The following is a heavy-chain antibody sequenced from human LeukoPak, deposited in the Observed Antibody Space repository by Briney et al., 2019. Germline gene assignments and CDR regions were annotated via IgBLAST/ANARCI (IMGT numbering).Heavy chain of an antibody. D-gene: IGHD3-22*01. J-gene: IGHJ3*02. V-gene: IGHV4-39*07. Sequence: PSETLSLTCTVSGGSISSSSYYWGWIRQPPGKGLEWIGSIYYSGSTYYNPSLKSRVTISVDTSKNQFSLKLSSVTAADTAVYYCARAPLYYYDSSGYCCDAFDIWGQGTMVTVSS. CDR1: GGSISSSSYY. CDR2: IYYSGST. CDR3: ARAPLYYYDSSGYCCDAFDI.